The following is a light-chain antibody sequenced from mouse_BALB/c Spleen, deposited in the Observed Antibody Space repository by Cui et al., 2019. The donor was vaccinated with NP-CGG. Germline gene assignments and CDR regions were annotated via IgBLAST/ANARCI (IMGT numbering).Light chain of an antibody. Sequence: HALVPRESALTTSPGETVTLTCRSSTGAVTTNNFANWVQEKPDHLFTGLIGGTNNRTPGVPARFSGSLIGDKAALTITGAQTEDESIYFCALWYSNHWVFGGGTKLTVL. CDR1: TGAVTTNNF. J-gene: IGLJ1*01. CDR2: GTN. CDR3: ALWYSNHWV. V-gene: IGLV1*01.